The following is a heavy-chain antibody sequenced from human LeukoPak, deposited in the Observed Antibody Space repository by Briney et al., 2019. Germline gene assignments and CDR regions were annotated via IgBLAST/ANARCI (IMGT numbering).Heavy chain of an antibody. J-gene: IGHJ6*03. CDR2: INHSGST. CDR1: GGSFSGYY. CDR3: ARQGQLVRYYYYYMDV. Sequence: SETLSLTCAVYGGSFSGYYWSWIRQPPGKGLEWIGEINHSGSTSYNPPLNSRVTISIDTTKKQFSLKLRSVTAADTAVYYCARQGQLVRYYYYYMDVWGKGTTVTVSS. D-gene: IGHD6-13*01. V-gene: IGHV4-34*01.